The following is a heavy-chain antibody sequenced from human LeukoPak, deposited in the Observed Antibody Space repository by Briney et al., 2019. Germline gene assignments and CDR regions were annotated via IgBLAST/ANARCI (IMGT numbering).Heavy chain of an antibody. CDR2: ISSSSSYI. D-gene: IGHD1-14*01. CDR1: GFTFSRYS. J-gene: IGHJ4*02. Sequence: GGSLRLSCSASGFTFSRYSMSWVRQAPGKGLEWVSSISSSSSYIYYADSVKGRFTISRDNAKNSQYLQMNSLRAEDTAVYYCARGGPAPDPVDYWGQGTLVTVSS. CDR3: ARGGPAPDPVDY. V-gene: IGHV3-21*06.